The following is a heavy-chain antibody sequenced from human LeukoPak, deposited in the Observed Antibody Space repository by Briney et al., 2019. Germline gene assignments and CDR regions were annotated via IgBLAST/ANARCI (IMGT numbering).Heavy chain of an antibody. D-gene: IGHD3-3*01. Sequence: GASVKVSRKASGYTFTGYYMHWLRQAPGQGLEWMGWINPNSGGTNYAQKFQGRVTMTRDTSISTTYMELSRLRSDDTAVYYCGGDQRVLRFLEWLPHPWGHGTLVTVSS. V-gene: IGHV1-2*02. CDR2: INPNSGGT. CDR3: GGDQRVLRFLEWLPHP. J-gene: IGHJ5*02. CDR1: GYTFTGYY.